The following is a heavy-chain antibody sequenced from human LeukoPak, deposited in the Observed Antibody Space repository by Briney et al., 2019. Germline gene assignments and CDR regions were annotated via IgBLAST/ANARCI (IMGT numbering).Heavy chain of an antibody. CDR3: AXXXXXXVXGTYIYYYYMDV. CDR1: GGSFSGYY. J-gene: IGHJ6*03. D-gene: IGHD6-13*01. Sequence: SETLSLTCAVYGGSFSGYYWSWIRQPPGKGLEWIGEINHSGSTNYNPSLKSRVTISVDTSKNQFSLKLSSVTAADTAVYYCAXXXXXXVXGTYIYYYYMDVWGNGTTVTISS. CDR2: INHSGST. V-gene: IGHV4-34*01.